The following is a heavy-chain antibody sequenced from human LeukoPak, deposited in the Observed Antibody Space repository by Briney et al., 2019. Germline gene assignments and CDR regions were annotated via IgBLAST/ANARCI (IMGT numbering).Heavy chain of an antibody. V-gene: IGHV4-34*01. CDR3: ARGYRDGYNRILFDY. CDR2: INHSGST. CDR1: GGSFSGYY. Sequence: SETLSLTCAVYGGSFSGYYWSWIRQPPGKGLEWIGEINHSGSTNYNPSLKSRVTISVDTSKNQFSLKLSSVTAADTAVYYCARGYRDGYNRILFDYWGQGTLVTVSS. J-gene: IGHJ4*02. D-gene: IGHD5-24*01.